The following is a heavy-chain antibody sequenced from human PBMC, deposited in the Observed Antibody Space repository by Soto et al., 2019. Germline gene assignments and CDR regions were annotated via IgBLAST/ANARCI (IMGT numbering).Heavy chain of an antibody. Sequence: GASVKVSCKASGYDFSNNDLSWVRHATGQGLEWMGWMNPNSGNGAYAQKFQGRVTMTRDTSTSTAYMELSSLAYDDTAIYYCARMATSGTLKWFDPWGQGTLVTSPQ. V-gene: IGHV1-8*01. J-gene: IGHJ5*02. CDR1: GYDFSNND. CDR2: MNPNSGNG. CDR3: ARMATSGTLKWFDP.